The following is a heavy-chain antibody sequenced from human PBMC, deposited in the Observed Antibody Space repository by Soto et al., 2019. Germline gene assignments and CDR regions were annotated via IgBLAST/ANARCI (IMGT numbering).Heavy chain of an antibody. V-gene: IGHV1-18*01. Sequence: ASVKVSCKASGYTFTSYGISWVRQAPGQGLEWMAWINPYNGNTKYAEKFLGRVTVTTDTSTTTAYMELRSLRSDDTAVYYCARVVPGAEAWFGPWGQGTLVTVSS. J-gene: IGHJ5*02. CDR2: INPYNGNT. CDR3: ARVVPGAEAWFGP. CDR1: GYTFTSYG. D-gene: IGHD2-2*01.